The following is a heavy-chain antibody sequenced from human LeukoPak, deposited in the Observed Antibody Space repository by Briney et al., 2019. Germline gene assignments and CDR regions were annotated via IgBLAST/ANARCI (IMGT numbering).Heavy chain of an antibody. CDR1: GYSIGRDYY. CDR3: ARDGGYPTTDEGFDP. D-gene: IGHD5-12*01. J-gene: IGHJ5*02. V-gene: IGHV4-38-2*02. Sequence: SETLSLTCKVSGYSIGRDYYWAWLRQPPGKGLEWIGSIFHTGRTVYNPSYESRLTISMDTSKNEFFLRLNSVTAADTAVYFCARDGGYPTTDEGFDPWGLGTLVTVSS. CDR2: IFHTGRT.